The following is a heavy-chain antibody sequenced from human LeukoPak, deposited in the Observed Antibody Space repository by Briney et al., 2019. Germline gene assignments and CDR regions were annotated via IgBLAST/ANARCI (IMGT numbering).Heavy chain of an antibody. V-gene: IGHV3-30*18. Sequence: PGGSLRLSCAASGFTFKNYAMHWVRLAPGKGLEWVAVISSDGSEKYYADSVQGRFTVSRDNSKSTLYLQMNSLTAEDTAMYYCAKGLRSESYYNTFDYWGQGTLVTVSS. CDR1: GFTFKNYA. CDR3: AKGLRSESYYNTFDY. CDR2: ISSDGSEK. D-gene: IGHD3-10*01. J-gene: IGHJ4*02.